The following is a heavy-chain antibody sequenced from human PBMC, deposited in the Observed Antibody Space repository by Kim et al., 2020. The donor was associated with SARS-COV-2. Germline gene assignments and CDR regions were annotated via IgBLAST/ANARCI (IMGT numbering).Heavy chain of an antibody. CDR2: IYYSGST. CDR1: GGSISSGGYY. J-gene: IGHJ6*02. V-gene: IGHV4-31*03. Sequence: SETLSLTCTVSGGSISSGGYYWSWIRQHPGKGLEWIGYIYYSGSTYYNPSLKSRVTISVDTSKNQFSLQLSSVTAADTAVYYCARVNGLRGSGSYYNQLTPYYYGMDVWGQGTTVTVSS. CDR3: ARVNGLRGSGSYYNQLTPYYYGMDV. D-gene: IGHD3-10*01.